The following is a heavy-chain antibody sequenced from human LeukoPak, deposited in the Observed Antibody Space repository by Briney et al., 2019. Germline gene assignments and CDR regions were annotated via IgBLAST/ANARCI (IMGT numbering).Heavy chain of an antibody. V-gene: IGHV1-8*02. D-gene: IGHD6-19*01. J-gene: IGHJ6*02. CDR2: MNPNSGNT. CDR3: ARWGWGTGGWYYYYYYGMDV. Sequence: GASVKVSCKASGYTFTSYYMHWVRQATGQGLEWMGWMNPNSGNTGYAQKFQGRVTMTRNTSISTAYMELSSLRSEDTAVYYCARWGWGTGGWYYYYYYGMDVWGQGTTVTVSS. CDR1: GYTFTSYY.